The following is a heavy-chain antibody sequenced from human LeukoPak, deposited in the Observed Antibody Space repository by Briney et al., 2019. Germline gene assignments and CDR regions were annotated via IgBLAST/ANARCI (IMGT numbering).Heavy chain of an antibody. D-gene: IGHD5-18*01. CDR1: GYTFTSYG. CDR3: ARDTGRSGRYGYISVY. V-gene: IGHV1-18*01. J-gene: IGHJ4*02. Sequence: ASVKVSCKASGYTFTSYGISWVRQAPGQGLEWMGWISAYNGNTNYAQKLQGRVTMTTDTSTSTAYMELRSLRSDDTAVYYCARDTGRSGRYGYISVYWGQGTLVTVSS. CDR2: ISAYNGNT.